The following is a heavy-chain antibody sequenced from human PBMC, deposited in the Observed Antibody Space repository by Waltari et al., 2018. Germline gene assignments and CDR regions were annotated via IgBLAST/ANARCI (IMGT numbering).Heavy chain of an antibody. CDR3: ASPSFSSPTSAGY. J-gene: IGHJ4*02. CDR1: GYTFSGFY. CDR2: INPKTSDI. D-gene: IGHD2-2*01. V-gene: IGHV1-2*06. Sequence: QVQLVQSGAEVKKPGAPVKVPCKAFGYTFSGFYMDWVRQAPGQGLAWMGRINPKTSDIDYAQKVQGRFTMTADTSINTVYMELRRLRSDDTAVYFCASPSFSSPTSAGYWGQGTLVTVSS.